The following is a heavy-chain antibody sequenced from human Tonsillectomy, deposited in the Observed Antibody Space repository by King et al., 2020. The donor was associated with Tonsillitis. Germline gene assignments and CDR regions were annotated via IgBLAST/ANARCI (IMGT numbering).Heavy chain of an antibody. CDR2: IWYDGSNK. J-gene: IGHJ4*02. V-gene: IGHV3-33*01. CDR1: GFTFSNYG. CDR3: STGPPQYDFWSAYYTGDS. D-gene: IGHD3-3*01. Sequence: VQLVESGGGVVQPGRSLRLSCAASGFTFSNYGMHWVRQAPGKGLDWVAVIWYDGSNKFYAESVKGRFTISRDNSNNTLYLQMNSLRAEDTAMYYCSTGPPQYDFWSAYYTGDSRGQGTLGAVSS.